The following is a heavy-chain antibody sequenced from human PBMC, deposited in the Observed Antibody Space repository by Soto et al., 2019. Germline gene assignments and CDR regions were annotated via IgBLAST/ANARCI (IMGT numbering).Heavy chain of an antibody. V-gene: IGHV3-30*04. D-gene: IGHD6-13*01. Sequence: EGSRGLSCAASGFTFSSYAMHWVRLAPVQGLEWVAVISYDGRNKYHADSVKGRFTISRDSSKNTLYLQMNSLRAEDTAVYYCARPGGTSSLYYYYYYGMDGWGQGTTVTVS. CDR1: GFTFSSYA. CDR3: ARPGGTSSLYYYYYYGMDG. J-gene: IGHJ6*02. CDR2: ISYDGRNK.